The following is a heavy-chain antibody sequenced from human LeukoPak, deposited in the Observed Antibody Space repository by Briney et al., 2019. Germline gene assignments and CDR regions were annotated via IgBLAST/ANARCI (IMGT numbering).Heavy chain of an antibody. CDR1: GGSFSGYY. CDR3: ARRVDILTGYLDY. D-gene: IGHD3-9*01. CDR2: INHSGST. V-gene: IGHV4-34*01. J-gene: IGHJ4*02. Sequence: PSETLSLTCAVYGGSFSGYYWSWIRQPPGKGLEWIGEINHSGSTNYNPSLKSRVTISVDTSKNQFSLKLSSVTAADTVVYYCARRVDILTGYLDYWGQGTLVTVSS.